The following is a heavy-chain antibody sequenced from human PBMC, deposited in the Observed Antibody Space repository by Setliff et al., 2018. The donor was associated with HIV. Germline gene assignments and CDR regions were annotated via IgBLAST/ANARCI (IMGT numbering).Heavy chain of an antibody. CDR1: GYTFTGYL. V-gene: IGHV1-2*06. Sequence: ASVKVSCKASGYTFTGYLIHWVRQAPGQGLEWMGQINPNRGDTKSHHKFADRLIMSRDTSLTTVYMELTSLRSDDTAVYYCARVSSFNKIIREAFDIWGQGTLVTGS. J-gene: IGHJ3*02. CDR3: ARVSSFNKIIREAFDI. D-gene: IGHD3-10*01. CDR2: INPNRGDT.